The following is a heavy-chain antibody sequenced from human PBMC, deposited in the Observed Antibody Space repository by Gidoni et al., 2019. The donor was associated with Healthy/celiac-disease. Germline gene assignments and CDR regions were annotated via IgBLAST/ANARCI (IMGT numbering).Heavy chain of an antibody. CDR3: ASRPANSGSYRVTYYYYGMDV. V-gene: IGHV3-23*01. D-gene: IGHD1-26*01. J-gene: IGHJ6*02. CDR2: ISGSGGST. Sequence: EVQLLESGGGLVQPGGSLGLSCAASGFTFSSYAKTLVRQAPGKGLEWVSAISGSGGSTYYADSVKGRFTISRDNSKNTLYLQMNSLRAEDTAVYYCASRPANSGSYRVTYYYYGMDVWGQGTTVTVSS. CDR1: GFTFSSYA.